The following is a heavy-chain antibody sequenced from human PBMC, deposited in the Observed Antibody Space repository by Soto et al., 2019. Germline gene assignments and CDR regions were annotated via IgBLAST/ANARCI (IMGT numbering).Heavy chain of an antibody. Sequence: QVQLVQSGAEVKKPGASVKVSCKASGYTFSSYGISWVRQAPGQGLEWMGWISGYSGHTYYAQKFQGRVTMTTDTSTNTVYMELRSLRSDDTAVYYCAGEWDNKSEHSSGWYDDFWGQGTLVTVSS. D-gene: IGHD6-19*01. V-gene: IGHV1-18*01. J-gene: IGHJ4*02. CDR1: GYTFSSYG. CDR3: AGEWDNKSEHSSGWYDDF. CDR2: ISGYSGHT.